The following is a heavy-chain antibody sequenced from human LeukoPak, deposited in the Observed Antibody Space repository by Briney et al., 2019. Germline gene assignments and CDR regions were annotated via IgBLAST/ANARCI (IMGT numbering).Heavy chain of an antibody. J-gene: IGHJ5*02. CDR2: IKTDGSEK. CDR1: GFTFSSYW. CDR3: ARDYTGYFP. Sequence: QPGGSLRLFCEASGFTFSSYWMSWVRQAPGKGLEWVANIKTDGSEKYYVDSVKGRFTISRDNAKNSLYLQMNSLRAEDTAVYYCARDYTGYFPWGQGTLVIVSS. D-gene: IGHD3-9*01. V-gene: IGHV3-7*03.